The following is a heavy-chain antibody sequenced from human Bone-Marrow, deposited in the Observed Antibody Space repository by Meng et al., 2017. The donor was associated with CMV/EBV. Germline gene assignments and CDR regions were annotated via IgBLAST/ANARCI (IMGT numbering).Heavy chain of an antibody. D-gene: IGHD2-2*01. V-gene: IGHV3-74*01. Sequence: GESLKISCAASGFTFSSYWMHWVRQAPGKGLVWVSRINSDGSSTSYADSVKGRFTISRDNAKNTLYLQMNSLRAEDTALYYCARGRSVVPAAISYYYGMDVWGQGTTVTVSS. CDR1: GFTFSSYW. CDR2: INSDGSST. CDR3: ARGRSVVPAAISYYYGMDV. J-gene: IGHJ6*02.